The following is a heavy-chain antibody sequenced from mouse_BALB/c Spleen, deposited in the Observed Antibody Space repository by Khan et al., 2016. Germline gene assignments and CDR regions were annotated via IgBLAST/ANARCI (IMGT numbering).Heavy chain of an antibody. CDR3: TRDRDWYFDV. CDR1: GYSFTSYW. V-gene: IGHV1-5*01. J-gene: IGHJ1*01. CDR2: IYPGNSDT. Sequence: VQLQQSGTVLARPGASVKMSCKASGYSFTSYWMHWVKQRPGQGLEWIGGIYPGNSDTSYNQKFKGKAKLTAVTSASTAYMEFSSLTNEDSAVYYCTRDRDWYFDVRGAGTTVTVSS.